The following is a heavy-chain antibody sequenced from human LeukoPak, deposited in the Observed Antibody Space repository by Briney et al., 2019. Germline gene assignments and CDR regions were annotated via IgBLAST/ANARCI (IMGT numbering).Heavy chain of an antibody. Sequence: GGSLRLSCAASGFTFSSYAMSWVRQAPGKGLEWVSGILGGAGSTYYADSVKGRFTISRDNSKNTLYLQMNSLRAEDTAVYYCAHGTMYQLDYWGQGTLVTVSS. J-gene: IGHJ4*02. D-gene: IGHD2-2*01. CDR2: ILGGAGST. CDR1: GFTFSSYA. CDR3: AHGTMYQLDY. V-gene: IGHV3-23*01.